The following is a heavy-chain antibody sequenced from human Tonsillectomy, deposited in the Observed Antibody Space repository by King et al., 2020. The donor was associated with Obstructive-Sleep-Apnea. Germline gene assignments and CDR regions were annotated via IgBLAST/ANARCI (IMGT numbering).Heavy chain of an antibody. V-gene: IGHV3-9*01. CDR3: AKDITYYYGSGSYGYFDY. J-gene: IGHJ4*02. CDR1: GFTFDDYA. Sequence: VQLVESGGGLVQPGRSLRLSCAASGFTFDDYAMHWVRQAPGKGLEWVSGISWNSGSIGYADSVKGRFTISTDNAKNSLYLQMNSLRAEDTALYYCAKDITYYYGSGSYGYFDYWGQGTLVTVSS. CDR2: ISWNSGSI. D-gene: IGHD3-10*01.